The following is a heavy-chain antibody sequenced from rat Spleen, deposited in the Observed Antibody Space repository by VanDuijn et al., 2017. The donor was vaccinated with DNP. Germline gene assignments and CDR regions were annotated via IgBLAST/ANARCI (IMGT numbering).Heavy chain of an antibody. V-gene: IGHV5-7*01. CDR2: ISYNGGTP. CDR3: ARGEYRYNSYYFDY. Sequence: EVQLVESGGGLVQPGRSLKLSCAASGFTFSNYYMAWVRQAPAKGLEWVATISYNGGTPYYRDSVKGRFTISRDNAQSTLYLQMDSLRSEDTATYYCARGEYRYNSYYFDYWGQGVMVTVSS. J-gene: IGHJ2*01. D-gene: IGHD1-5*01. CDR1: GFTFSNYY.